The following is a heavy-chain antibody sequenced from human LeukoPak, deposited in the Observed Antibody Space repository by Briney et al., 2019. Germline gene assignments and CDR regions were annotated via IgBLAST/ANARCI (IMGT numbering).Heavy chain of an antibody. CDR3: AMVFLEWSGDEDY. Sequence: GGSLRLSCAASGLTFSSYWMSWVRQAPGKGLEWVANIKQDGSEKYYVDSVKGRFTISRDNAKNSLYLQMNSLRAEDTAVYYCAMVFLEWSGDEDYWGQGTLVTVSS. CDR1: GLTFSSYW. V-gene: IGHV3-7*01. D-gene: IGHD3-3*01. J-gene: IGHJ4*02. CDR2: IKQDGSEK.